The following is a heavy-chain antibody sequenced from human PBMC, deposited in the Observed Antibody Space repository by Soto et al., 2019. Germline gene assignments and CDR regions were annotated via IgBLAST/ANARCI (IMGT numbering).Heavy chain of an antibody. V-gene: IGHV4-34*01. J-gene: IGHJ6*03. Sequence: QVQLQQWGAGLLKPSETLSLTCAVYGGSFSGYYWSWIRQPPGKGLEWIGEINHSGSTNYNPSLKSRVTISVHTSKNQLSLKLSSVTAADTALYYCARGPGDTAMGSGYYYMDVWGKGTTVTVSS. D-gene: IGHD5-18*01. CDR1: GGSFSGYY. CDR3: ARGPGDTAMGSGYYYMDV. CDR2: INHSGST.